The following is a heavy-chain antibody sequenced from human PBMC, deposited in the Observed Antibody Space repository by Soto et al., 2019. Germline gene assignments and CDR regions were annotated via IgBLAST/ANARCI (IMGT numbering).Heavy chain of an antibody. Sequence: ETLSLTCTVSGGSISSYYWSWIRQPPGKGLEWIGYIYYSGSTNYNPSLKSRVTISVDTSKNQFSLKLSSVTAADTAVYYCARGSGYYTNWFDPWGQGTLVTVSS. J-gene: IGHJ5*02. D-gene: IGHD3-3*01. CDR1: GGSISSYY. V-gene: IGHV4-59*01. CDR2: IYYSGST. CDR3: ARGSGYYTNWFDP.